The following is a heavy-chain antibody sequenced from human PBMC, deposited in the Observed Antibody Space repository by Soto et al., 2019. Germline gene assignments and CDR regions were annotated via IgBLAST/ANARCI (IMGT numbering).Heavy chain of an antibody. CDR3: AKVVNDGSGEYQRHYYYYALDV. CDR1: GFSFSTYA. V-gene: IGHV3-23*01. J-gene: IGHJ6*02. Sequence: QPGGSLRLSCAASGFSFSTYAMTWVRQAPGKGLEWVSTISGSAIMTYYSDSVKGRFTTSRDNPKSTVYLQINSLRAEDTGVYYCAKVVNDGSGEYQRHYYYYALDVWGQGTTVTVSS. D-gene: IGHD3-22*01. CDR2: ISGSAIMT.